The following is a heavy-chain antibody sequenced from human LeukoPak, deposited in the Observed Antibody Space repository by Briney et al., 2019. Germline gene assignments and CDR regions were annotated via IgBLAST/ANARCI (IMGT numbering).Heavy chain of an antibody. J-gene: IGHJ6*02. CDR3: AKVAMGKAAAGAYYYYGMDV. CDR2: ISGSGGST. V-gene: IGHV3-23*01. D-gene: IGHD6-13*01. CDR1: GFTFSSYA. Sequence: GGSLRLSCAASGFTFSSYAMSWVRQAPGKGLEWVSAISGSGGSTYYADSVKGRFTISRDNSKNTLYLQMNGLRAEDTAVYYCAKVAMGKAAAGAYYYYGMDVWGQGTTVTVSS.